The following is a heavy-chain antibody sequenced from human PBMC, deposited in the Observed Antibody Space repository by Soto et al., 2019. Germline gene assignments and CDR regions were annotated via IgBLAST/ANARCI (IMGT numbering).Heavy chain of an antibody. CDR1: GGTFSSYA. CDR2: IIPIFGTA. Sequence: SVKVSCKASGGTFSSYAISWVRQAPGQGPEWMGGIIPIFGTANYAQKFQGRVTITADESTSTAYMELSSLRSEDTAVYYCARVRFLEWFTDGMDVWGQGTTVTVSS. CDR3: ARVRFLEWFTDGMDV. D-gene: IGHD3-3*01. J-gene: IGHJ6*02. V-gene: IGHV1-69*13.